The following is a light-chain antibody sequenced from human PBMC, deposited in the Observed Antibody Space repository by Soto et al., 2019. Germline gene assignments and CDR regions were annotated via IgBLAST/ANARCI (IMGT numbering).Light chain of an antibody. CDR1: QSVASSY. CDR2: GAS. J-gene: IGKJ4*01. V-gene: IGKV3-20*01. Sequence: EIVFTQSPCTLSLSPGERATLSCRASQSVASSYLGWYQQKPGQAPRLLIYGASNRATGIPDRFSGSGSGTDFTLTISRLEPEDFAVYYCQQYVGSAPLTFGGGTKVDIK. CDR3: QQYVGSAPLT.